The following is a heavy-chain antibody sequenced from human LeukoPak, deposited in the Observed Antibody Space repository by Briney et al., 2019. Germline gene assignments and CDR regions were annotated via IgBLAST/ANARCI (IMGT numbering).Heavy chain of an antibody. J-gene: IGHJ4*02. Sequence: SGTLSLTCTVSGGSISSYYWSWIGQPPGKGREGVGYIYYSGSTNYNPSSKSRVTISLDTSRNQLPLQLSSVTAADPAVYHCARHSQLNYDILPGYLLSSPFDYWGQGTLVTVSS. CDR2: IYYSGST. V-gene: IGHV4-59*08. CDR1: GGSISSYY. D-gene: IGHD3-9*01. CDR3: ARHSQLNYDILPGYLLSSPFDY.